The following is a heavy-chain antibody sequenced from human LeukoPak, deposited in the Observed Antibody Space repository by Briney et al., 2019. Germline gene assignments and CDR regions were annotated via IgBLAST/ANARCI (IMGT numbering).Heavy chain of an antibody. CDR3: ARLDVRTVRDLIPGHISPDYYFDS. CDR2: IYPGDSDT. Sequence: GESLKISCKSSGYSFTNYWIGWVRQMPGKGLEWMGIIYPGDSDTTYSPSFQGQVTISVDKSIRTAYLQWSSLQASDTAMYYCARLDVRTVRDLIPGHISPDYYFDSWGQGTLVTVSS. J-gene: IGHJ4*02. D-gene: IGHD1-20*01. CDR1: GYSFTNYW. V-gene: IGHV5-51*01.